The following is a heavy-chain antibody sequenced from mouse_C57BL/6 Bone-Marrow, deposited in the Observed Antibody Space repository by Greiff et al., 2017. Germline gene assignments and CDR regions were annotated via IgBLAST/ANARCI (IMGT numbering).Heavy chain of an antibody. CDR2: IDPENGDT. Sequence: VQLQQSGAELVRPGASVKLSCTASGFNIKDDYMHWVKQRPEQGLEWIGWIDPENGDTEYASKFQGKATITADTSSNTAYLQLSSLTSEDTAVYYCTTGWLPAYWGQGTLVTVSA. J-gene: IGHJ3*01. V-gene: IGHV14-4*01. CDR3: TTGWLPAY. CDR1: GFNIKDDY. D-gene: IGHD2-3*01.